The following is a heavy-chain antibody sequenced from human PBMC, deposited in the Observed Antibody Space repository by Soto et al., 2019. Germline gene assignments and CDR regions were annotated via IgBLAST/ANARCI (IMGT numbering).Heavy chain of an antibody. CDR3: AREGGRYFDWSDDAFDI. J-gene: IGHJ3*02. CDR1: GFTFSSYG. Sequence: GGSLRLSCAASGFTFSSYGMHWVRQAPGKGLEWVAVIWYDGSNKYYADSVKGRFTISRDNSKNTLYLQMNSLRAEDTAVYYCAREGGRYFDWSDDAFDIWGQGTMVTVSS. V-gene: IGHV3-33*01. D-gene: IGHD3-9*01. CDR2: IWYDGSNK.